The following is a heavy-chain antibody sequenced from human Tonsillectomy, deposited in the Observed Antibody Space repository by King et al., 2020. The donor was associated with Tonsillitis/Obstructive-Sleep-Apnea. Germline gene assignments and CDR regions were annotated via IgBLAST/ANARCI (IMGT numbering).Heavy chain of an antibody. CDR3: ATYVGPDYYGQTHPPDAFDF. V-gene: IGHV5-51*01. CDR1: GYTFTNYW. Sequence: QLVQSGAEVKKPGESLRISCQASGYTFTNYWIGWVRQMPGKGLEWMGIIYPGDSDTRYSPSFQGQVTISADKSINTAYLQWSSLKASDTAMYYCATYVGPDYYGQTHPPDAFDFWGQGTMITVS. D-gene: IGHD3-10*01. CDR2: IYPGDSDT. J-gene: IGHJ3*01.